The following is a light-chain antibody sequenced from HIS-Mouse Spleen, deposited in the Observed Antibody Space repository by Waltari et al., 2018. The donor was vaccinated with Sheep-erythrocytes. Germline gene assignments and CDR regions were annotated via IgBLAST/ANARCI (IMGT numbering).Light chain of an antibody. CDR1: SSDVGGYNY. CDR2: DVR. J-gene: IGLJ2*01. Sequence: QSALTQPRSVSGSPGQSVTISCTGTSSDVGGYNYVSWYQQHPGKAPKLMIDDVRKRPSGVPDRFSGSKSGNTASLTISGLQAEDEADYYCCSYAGSYTFVFGGGTKLTVL. CDR3: CSYAGSYTFV. V-gene: IGLV2-11*01.